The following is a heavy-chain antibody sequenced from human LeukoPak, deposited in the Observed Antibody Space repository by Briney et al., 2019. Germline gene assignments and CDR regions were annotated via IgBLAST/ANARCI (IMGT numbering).Heavy chain of an antibody. CDR2: IIPILGIA. J-gene: IGHJ5*02. V-gene: IGHV1-69*04. CDR3: ARERGEDIVVVPAAIYGSTYNWFDP. CDR1: GGTFSSYA. Sequence: GASVKVSCKASGGTFSSYAISWVRQAPGRGLEWMGRIIPILGIANYAQKFQGRVTITADKSTSTAYMELSSLRSEDTAVYYCARERGEDIVVVPAAIYGSTYNWFDPWGQGTLVTVSS. D-gene: IGHD2-2*01.